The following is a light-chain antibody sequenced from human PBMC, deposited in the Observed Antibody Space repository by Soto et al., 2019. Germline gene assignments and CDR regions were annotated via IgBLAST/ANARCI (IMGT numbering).Light chain of an antibody. J-gene: IGLJ1*01. CDR2: EVS. Sequence: QSVLTQPPSASGSFGQSVTISCTGTSSDVGGYNYVSWYQQHPGKAPKLMIYEVSERPSGVPDRFSGSKSGNTASLTVSGLKADDEADYYCSSYSGTNYHYVFGTGT. CDR3: SSYSGTNYHYV. V-gene: IGLV2-8*01. CDR1: SSDVGGYNY.